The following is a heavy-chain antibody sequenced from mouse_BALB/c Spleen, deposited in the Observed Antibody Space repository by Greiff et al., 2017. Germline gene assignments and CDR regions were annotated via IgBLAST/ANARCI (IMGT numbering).Heavy chain of an antibody. J-gene: IGHJ3*01. Sequence: VKLQESGAELMKPGASVKISCKATGYTFSSYWIEWVKQRPGHGLEWIGEILPGSGSTNYNEKFKGKATFTADTSSNTAYMQLSSLTSEDSAVYYCARGDYGYDGFAYWGQGTLVTVSA. D-gene: IGHD2-2*01. CDR1: GYTFSSYW. CDR3: ARGDYGYDGFAY. V-gene: IGHV1-9*01. CDR2: ILPGSGST.